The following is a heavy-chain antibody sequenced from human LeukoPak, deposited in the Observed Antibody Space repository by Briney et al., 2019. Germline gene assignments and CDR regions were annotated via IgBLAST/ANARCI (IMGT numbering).Heavy chain of an antibody. Sequence: SETLSLTCTVSDGSINNYYWSWIRQPPGKGLEWIGYIYYAGDTNYNPSLQSRVTISIETSNNQFSLKLSSVTAADTAVYYCNGYCSSTSCYTSAGYYYYGMDVWGQGTTVTVSS. V-gene: IGHV4-59*12. CDR2: IYYAGDT. J-gene: IGHJ6*02. CDR3: NGYCSSTSCYTSAGYYYYGMDV. CDR1: DGSINNYY. D-gene: IGHD2-2*02.